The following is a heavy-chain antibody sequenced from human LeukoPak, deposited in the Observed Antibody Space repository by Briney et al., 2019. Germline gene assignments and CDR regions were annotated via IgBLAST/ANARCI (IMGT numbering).Heavy chain of an antibody. CDR1: GFTFSSYG. CDR3: ARGPHSSSSRPYYYYGMDV. Sequence: GGSLRLSCAASGFTFSSYGMHWVRQAPGKGLEWVAVIWYDGSNKYYADSVKGRFTISRDNSKNTLYLLMNSLRAEDTAVYYCARGPHSSSSRPYYYYGMDVWGQGTTVTVSS. D-gene: IGHD6-6*01. J-gene: IGHJ6*02. V-gene: IGHV3-33*01. CDR2: IWYDGSNK.